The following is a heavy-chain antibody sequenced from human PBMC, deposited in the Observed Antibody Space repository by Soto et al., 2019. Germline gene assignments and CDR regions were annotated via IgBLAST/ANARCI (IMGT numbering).Heavy chain of an antibody. J-gene: IGHJ6*02. Sequence: SGPTLVNPTETLTLTCTVSGFSLSNARMGVSWIRQPPGKALEWLAHIFSNDEKSYSTSLKSRLIISKDTSKSQVVLTMTNMDPVDTATYYCARGGGFYYDFWSGYYRAPKEDYYYGMDVWGQGT. CDR1: GFSLSNARMG. CDR2: IFSNDEK. V-gene: IGHV2-26*01. D-gene: IGHD3-3*01. CDR3: ARGGGFYYDFWSGYYRAPKEDYYYGMDV.